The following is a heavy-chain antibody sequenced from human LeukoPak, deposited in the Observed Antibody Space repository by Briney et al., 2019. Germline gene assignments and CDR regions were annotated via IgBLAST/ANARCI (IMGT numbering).Heavy chain of an antibody. V-gene: IGHV4-34*01. J-gene: IGHJ6*03. CDR1: GGSFSGYY. CDR3: ARGPPGLARIAAAGLVYYYYMDV. D-gene: IGHD6-13*01. CDR2: INHSGST. Sequence: PSETLSLTCAVYGGSFSGYYWSWIRQPPGKGLEWIGEINHSGSTNYNPSLKSRVTISVDKSKKQFSLNLSSVTAADTAVYYCARGPPGLARIAAAGLVYYYYMDVWGKGTTVTVSS.